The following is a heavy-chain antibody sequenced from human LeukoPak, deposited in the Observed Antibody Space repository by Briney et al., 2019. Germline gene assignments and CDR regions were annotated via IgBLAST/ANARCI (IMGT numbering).Heavy chain of an antibody. V-gene: IGHV1-18*04. CDR1: GYTFTNHG. CDR2: ISVYTGNV. D-gene: IGHD6-19*01. CDR3: AREKSSGWYGWLGY. Sequence: GASVKVSCKASGYTFTNHGISWVRQAAGQAPGQGLEWMGWISVYTGNVNYAQKFQGRVTMTTDTSTSTAYLELRSLRADDTAMYYCAREKSSGWYGWLGYWGQGTLVSVTS. J-gene: IGHJ4*02.